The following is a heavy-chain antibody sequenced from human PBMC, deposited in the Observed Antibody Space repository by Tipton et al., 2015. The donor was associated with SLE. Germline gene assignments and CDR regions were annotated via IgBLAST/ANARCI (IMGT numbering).Heavy chain of an antibody. Sequence: GLVKPSETLSLTCTVSGGSISTYSWSWIRQPAGGGLEWIGRIYTNENTNYNPSLKSRVTMSVDTSKNHFSLKLISVTAADTAVYYCAREFLNPVTTVHYYFDLWGRGTLVTVSS. CDR1: GGSISTYS. CDR3: AREFLNPVTTVHYYFDL. J-gene: IGHJ2*01. V-gene: IGHV4-4*07. D-gene: IGHD4-11*01. CDR2: IYTNENT.